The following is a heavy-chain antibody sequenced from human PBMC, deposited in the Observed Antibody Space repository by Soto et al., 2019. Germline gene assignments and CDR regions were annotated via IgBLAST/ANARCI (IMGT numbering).Heavy chain of an antibody. J-gene: IGHJ1*01. V-gene: IGHV1-69*01. CDR3: ARDGDCSGRRCYGTHD. D-gene: IGHD2-15*01. Sequence: QVQLVQSGAEVKKPGSSVKVSCKASGGTFSSYAISWVRQAPGQGLEWMGGIIPIFGPANYAQKFQGRVTLTEDESTSTDYMELSNQRSEDTDGYYSARDGDCSGRRCYGTHDWGQGTLVTISS. CDR1: GGTFSSYA. CDR2: IIPIFGPA.